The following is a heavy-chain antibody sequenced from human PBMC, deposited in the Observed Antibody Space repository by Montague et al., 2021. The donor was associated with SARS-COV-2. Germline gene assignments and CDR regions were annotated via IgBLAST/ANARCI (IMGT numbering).Heavy chain of an antibody. Sequence: SETLSLTCTVSGGSISSSSYYWGWIRQPLGKGLEWIGSIYYSGSTYYNPSLKSRVTISVDTSKNQFFLKLSSVTAADTAVYYCASPTYYYDSSGSDAFDIWGQGTMVTVSS. CDR2: IYYSGST. D-gene: IGHD3-22*01. V-gene: IGHV4-39*01. CDR3: ASPTYYYDSSGSDAFDI. CDR1: GGSISSSSYY. J-gene: IGHJ3*02.